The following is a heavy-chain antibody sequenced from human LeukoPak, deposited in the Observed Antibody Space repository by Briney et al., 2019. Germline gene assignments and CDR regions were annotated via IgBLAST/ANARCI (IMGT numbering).Heavy chain of an antibody. J-gene: IGHJ6*03. CDR1: GFTFSSYS. D-gene: IGHD3-10*01. Sequence: GGSLRLSCAASGFTFSSYSMNWVRQAPGKGLEWVSSISSGSSYIYYADSVKGRFTISRDNAKNSLYLQMNSLRAEDTAVYYCARDSGNYYMDVWGKGTTVTVSS. CDR2: ISSGSSYI. CDR3: ARDSGNYYMDV. V-gene: IGHV3-21*01.